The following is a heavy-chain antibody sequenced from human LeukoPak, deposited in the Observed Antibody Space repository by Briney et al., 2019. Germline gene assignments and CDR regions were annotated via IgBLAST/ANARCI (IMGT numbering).Heavy chain of an antibody. CDR1: GFTFSNAW. CDR3: AREVSVNAFDI. CDR2: ISSSSSTI. J-gene: IGHJ3*02. V-gene: IGHV3-48*04. D-gene: IGHD6-19*01. Sequence: GGSLRLSCAASGFTFSNAWMSWVRQAPGKGLEWVSYISSSSSTIYYADSVKGRFTISRDNAKNSLCLQMNSLRAEDTAVYYCAREVSVNAFDIWGQGTMVTVSS.